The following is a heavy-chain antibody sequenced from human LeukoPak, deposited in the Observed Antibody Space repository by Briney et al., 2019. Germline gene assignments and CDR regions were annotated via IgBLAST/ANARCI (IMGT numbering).Heavy chain of an antibody. CDR3: ATASYPNFDS. CDR2: IDPSDSYT. Sequence: GESLKISCKGSGYSFTSYWISWVRQMPGKGLEWMGRIDPSDSYTNYSPSFQGHVTISADKSISTAYLQWSRLKASDTAMYYCATASYPNFDSWGQGTLVTVSS. J-gene: IGHJ4*02. CDR1: GYSFTSYW. V-gene: IGHV5-10-1*01.